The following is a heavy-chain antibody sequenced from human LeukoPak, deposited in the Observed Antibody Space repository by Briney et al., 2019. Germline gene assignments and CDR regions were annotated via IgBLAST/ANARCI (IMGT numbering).Heavy chain of an antibody. CDR1: GGSFSGYY. Sequence: KPLETLSLTCAVYGGSFSGYYWSWIRQPPGKGLEWIGEINHSGSTNYNPSLKSRVTISVDTSKNQFSLKLSSVTAADTAVYYCARSTRYCSGGSCNPYYFDYWGQGTLVTVSS. D-gene: IGHD2-15*01. V-gene: IGHV4-34*01. CDR2: INHSGST. J-gene: IGHJ4*02. CDR3: ARSTRYCSGGSCNPYYFDY.